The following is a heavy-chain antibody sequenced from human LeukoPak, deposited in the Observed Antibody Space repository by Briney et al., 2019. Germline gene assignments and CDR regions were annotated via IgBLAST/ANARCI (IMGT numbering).Heavy chain of an antibody. Sequence: SETLSLTCAVYGGSFSGYYWSWIRRPPGKGLEWIGEINHSGSTNYNPSLKSRVTISVDTSKNQFSLKLSSVTAADTAVYYCARGTDSSSWYRMYYYYYYMDVWGKGTTVTVSS. CDR1: GGSFSGYY. D-gene: IGHD6-13*01. CDR2: INHSGST. J-gene: IGHJ6*03. CDR3: ARGTDSSSWYRMYYYYYYMDV. V-gene: IGHV4-34*01.